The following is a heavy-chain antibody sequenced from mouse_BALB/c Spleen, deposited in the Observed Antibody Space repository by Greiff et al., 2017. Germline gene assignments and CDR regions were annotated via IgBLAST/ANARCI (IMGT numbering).Heavy chain of an antibody. CDR2: ISSGSSTI. V-gene: IGHV5-17*02. CDR3: ARSHYYGSSYAMDY. CDR1: GFTFSSFG. J-gene: IGHJ4*01. Sequence: EVQGVESGGGLVQPGGSRKLSCAASGFTFSSFGMHWVRQAPEKGLEWVAYISSGSSTIYYADTVKGRFTISRDNPKNTLFLQMTSLRSEDTAMYYCARSHYYGSSYAMDYWGQGTSVTVSS. D-gene: IGHD1-1*01.